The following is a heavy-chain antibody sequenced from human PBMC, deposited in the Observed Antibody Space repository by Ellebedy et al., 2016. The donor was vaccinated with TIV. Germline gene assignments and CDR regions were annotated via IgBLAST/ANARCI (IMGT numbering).Heavy chain of an antibody. D-gene: IGHD2-2*01. V-gene: IGHV3-30*18. CDR2: ISYDGSSK. J-gene: IGHJ6*03. CDR3: AKDSRHYFMDV. CDR1: GFLFTTAA. Sequence: GGSLRLXXEASGFLFTTAAMHWVRQAPGKGLEWLAIISYDGSSKKYADPVKGRFTISRDNSNNMVFLQMDSLRPDDTAVYYCAKDSRHYFMDVWGEGTTVIVSS.